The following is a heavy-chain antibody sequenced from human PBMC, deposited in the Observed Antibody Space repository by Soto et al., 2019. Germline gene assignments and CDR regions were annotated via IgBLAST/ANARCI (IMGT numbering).Heavy chain of an antibody. D-gene: IGHD6-13*01. J-gene: IGHJ6*03. CDR2: ISYDGSNK. Sequence: GGSLRLSCAASGFTFSSYGMHWVRQAPGKGLEWVAVISYDGSNKYYADSVKGRFTISRDNSKNTLYLQMNSLRAEDTAVYYCAKDRSSSAAAYLYYYYMDVWGKGTTVTVSS. CDR1: GFTFSSYG. CDR3: AKDRSSSAAAYLYYYYMDV. V-gene: IGHV3-30*18.